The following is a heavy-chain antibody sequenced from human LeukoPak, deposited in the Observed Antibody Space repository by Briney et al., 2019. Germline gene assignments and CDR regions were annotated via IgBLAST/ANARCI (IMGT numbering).Heavy chain of an antibody. CDR2: MNPNSGNT. V-gene: IGHV1-8*01. Sequence: ASVKVSCKASGYTFTSYDINWVRQAPGQGLEWMGWMNPNSGNTGYAQKFQGRVTMTRNTSISTAYMELSSLRSEDTAVYYCARGGITIFGVVNYDYYGMDVWGQGTTVTVSS. CDR3: ARGGITIFGVVNYDYYGMDV. CDR1: GYTFTSYD. D-gene: IGHD3-3*01. J-gene: IGHJ6*02.